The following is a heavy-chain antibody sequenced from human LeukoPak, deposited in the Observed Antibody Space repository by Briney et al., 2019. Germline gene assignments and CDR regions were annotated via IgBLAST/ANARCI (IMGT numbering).Heavy chain of an antibody. Sequence: ASVNVSCTASGGTISSYAISWVRQAPGQGLEWMGGIIPIFGTDNYAQKFQGSVTITANESTSTAYMELSSLRSEDTAVYYCAKVAAAGPRKGYFDLWGRGTLVTVSS. J-gene: IGHJ2*01. CDR3: AKVAAAGPRKGYFDL. CDR2: IIPIFGTD. CDR1: GGTISSYA. D-gene: IGHD6-13*01. V-gene: IGHV1-69*13.